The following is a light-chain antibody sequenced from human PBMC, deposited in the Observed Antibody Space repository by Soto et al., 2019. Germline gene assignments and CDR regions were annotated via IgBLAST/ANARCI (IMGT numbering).Light chain of an antibody. CDR2: WAS. CDR3: QQYYSTPLT. V-gene: IGKV4-1*01. Sequence: DIVMTQSPDSLAVSLGERATINCKSSQSVLYSSNNKNYLAWYQQKPGQPPKLLIYWASTRESGVPDRFSGSGSGTEFTLTISSLQAEDVAVYYCQQYYSTPLTFGGGTKVESK. J-gene: IGKJ4*01. CDR1: QSVLYSSNNKNY.